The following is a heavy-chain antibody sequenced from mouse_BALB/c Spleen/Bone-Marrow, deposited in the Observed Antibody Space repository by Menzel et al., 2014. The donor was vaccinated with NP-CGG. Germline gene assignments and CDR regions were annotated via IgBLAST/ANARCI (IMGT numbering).Heavy chain of an antibody. D-gene: IGHD4-1*01. CDR1: GFSLTSYG. CDR3: AKNNKNGNNGGLDAMDY. Sequence: QVQLQQSGPSLVQPSQSLSITCTVSGFSLTSYGVHWVRQSPGKGLEWLGVIWRGGSTDYNAAFMSRLSITKDNSKSXVFSKMKSLQADDTATYSCAKNNKNGNNGGLDAMDYWGQGTSVTASS. CDR2: IWRGGST. J-gene: IGHJ4*01. V-gene: IGHV2-5-1*01.